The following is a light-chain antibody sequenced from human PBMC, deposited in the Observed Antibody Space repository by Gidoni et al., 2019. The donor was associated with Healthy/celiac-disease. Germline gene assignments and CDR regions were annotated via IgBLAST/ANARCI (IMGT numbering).Light chain of an antibody. CDR2: AAS. J-gene: IGKJ1*01. CDR3: HQSYGIPQT. Sequence: DSQSTHSPSSLSASIGDRVTITCRPSENMAGFLNWYQQKAGHAPNLLIYAASTLQSGAPSRFSGSASGTEFTLTISSLHPEFLGIYYCHQSYGIPQTFGQXTKLEI. V-gene: IGKV1-39*01. CDR1: ENMAGF.